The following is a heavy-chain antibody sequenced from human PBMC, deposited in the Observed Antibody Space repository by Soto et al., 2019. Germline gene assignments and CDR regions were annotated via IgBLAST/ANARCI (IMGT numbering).Heavy chain of an antibody. CDR2: ISYSGNT. CDR3: ARTNCDCVWGSYHFDY. D-gene: IGHD3-16*02. Sequence: SETLSLTCTLSGGPISSGDYYWSWVRQPPGKGLEWIGYISYSGNTYYNTSLKSRVTISGDTSKNQFSLTLSSVTAADTAVYYCARTNCDCVWGSYHFDYWGLGTLVTVSS. CDR1: GGPISSGDYY. V-gene: IGHV4-30-4*01. J-gene: IGHJ4*02.